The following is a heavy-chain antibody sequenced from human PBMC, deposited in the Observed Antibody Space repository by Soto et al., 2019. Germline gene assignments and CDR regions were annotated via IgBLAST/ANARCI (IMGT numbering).Heavy chain of an antibody. J-gene: IGHJ6*03. V-gene: IGHV1-69*04. CDR2: IIPIHGIA. Sequence: SVKVSCKASGGTFSSYTISWVRQAPGQGLEWMGRIIPIHGIANYAQKFQGRVTITADKSTSTAYMELSSLRSEDTAVYYCARDGPYCSGGSCYSGPMDVWGKGTTVTVSS. CDR3: ARDGPYCSGGSCYSGPMDV. CDR1: GGTFSSYT. D-gene: IGHD2-15*01.